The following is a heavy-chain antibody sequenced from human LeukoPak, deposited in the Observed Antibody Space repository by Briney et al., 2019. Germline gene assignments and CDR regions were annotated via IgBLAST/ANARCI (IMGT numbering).Heavy chain of an antibody. CDR2: INHSGST. D-gene: IGHD3-22*01. J-gene: IGHJ4*02. CDR1: GGSFSGYY. CDR3: ATGDSSGPMGGYFDY. V-gene: IGHV4-34*01. Sequence: SETLSLTCAVYGGSFSGYYWSWIRQPPGKGLEWIGEINHSGSTNYNPSLKSRVTISVDTSKNQFSLTLSSATAADTAVYYCATGDSSGPMGGYFDYWGQGTLVTVSS.